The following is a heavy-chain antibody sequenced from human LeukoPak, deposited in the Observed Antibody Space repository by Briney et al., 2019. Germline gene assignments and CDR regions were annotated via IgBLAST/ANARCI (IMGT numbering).Heavy chain of an antibody. V-gene: IGHV1-46*01. Sequence: ASVKVSCKASGYSFTSYYMHWVRQAPGQGLEWMGIINPSGGSTRYAQKFQGRVTMTRDTSISTAYMELSRLRSDDTAVYYCARELYSYGPGGDYYGMDVWGQGTTVTVSS. CDR2: INPSGGST. CDR3: ARELYSYGPGGDYYGMDV. J-gene: IGHJ6*02. CDR1: GYSFTSYY. D-gene: IGHD5-18*01.